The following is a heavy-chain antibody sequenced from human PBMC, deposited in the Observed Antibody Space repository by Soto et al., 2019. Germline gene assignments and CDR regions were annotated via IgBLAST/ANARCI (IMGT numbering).Heavy chain of an antibody. CDR3: ASIGSGSYSYYYGMDV. CDR1: GFTFSSYA. V-gene: IGHV3-30-3*01. CDR2: ISYDGSNK. Sequence: PGGSLRLSCAASGFTFSSYAMHWVRQAPGKGLEWVAVISYDGSNKYYADSVKGRFTISRDNSRNTLYLQMNSLRAEDTAVYYCASIGSGSYSYYYGMDVWGQGTTVTV. J-gene: IGHJ6*02. D-gene: IGHD3-10*01.